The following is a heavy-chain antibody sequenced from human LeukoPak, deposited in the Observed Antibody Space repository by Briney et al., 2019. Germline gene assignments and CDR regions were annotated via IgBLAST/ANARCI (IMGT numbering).Heavy chain of an antibody. CDR2: ISYDGSNK. D-gene: IGHD5-24*01. V-gene: IGHV3-30-3*01. J-gene: IGHJ4*02. Sequence: PGGSLRLSCAASGFTFSSYAMHWVRRAPGKGLEWVAVISYDGSNKYYADSVKGRFTISRDNSKNTLYLQMNSLRAEDTAVYYCAREEGERWLQLVDYWGQGTLVTVSS. CDR3: AREEGERWLQLVDY. CDR1: GFTFSSYA.